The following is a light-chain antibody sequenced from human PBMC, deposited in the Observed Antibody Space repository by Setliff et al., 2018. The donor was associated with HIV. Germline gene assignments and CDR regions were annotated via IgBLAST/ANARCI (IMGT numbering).Light chain of an antibody. CDR3: QSYDTNLSVV. CDR1: NSNIGAGYH. Sequence: KRIIISCTGNNSNIGAGYHVHWYQHLPGTAPKLIIYRNNNRPSGVPDRLSGSKSGTSASLAITGLQAEDEADYYCQSYDTNLSVVFGGGTKVTVL. CDR2: RNN. V-gene: IGLV1-40*01. J-gene: IGLJ2*01.